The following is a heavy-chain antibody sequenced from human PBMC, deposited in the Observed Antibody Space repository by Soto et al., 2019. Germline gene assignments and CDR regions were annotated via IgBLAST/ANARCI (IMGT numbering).Heavy chain of an antibody. CDR1: GGTFSSYT. V-gene: IGHV1-69*08. Sequence: QVQLVQSGAEVKKPGSSVKVSCKASGGTFSSYTISWVRQAPGQGLEWMGRIIPILGIANYAQKFQGRVTITADKSTSTAYMELSSLRSEDTAAYYCARDRVVVPAAEGGWFDPWGQGTLVTVSS. CDR2: IIPILGIA. J-gene: IGHJ5*02. D-gene: IGHD2-2*01. CDR3: ARDRVVVPAAEGGWFDP.